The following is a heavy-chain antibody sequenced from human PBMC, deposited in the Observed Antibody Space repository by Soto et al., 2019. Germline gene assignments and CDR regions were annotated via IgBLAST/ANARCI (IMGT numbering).Heavy chain of an antibody. J-gene: IGHJ6*02. CDR3: ARGVVGAFYHHSGLDV. CDR1: GGSFSGYY. Sequence: QVQLQQWGIGLLKPSETLSLTCAIYGGSFSGYYWTWIRQPPGKGLEWIGEINHSGSTNYNPSLKSRVTISXXTXKXXFSLKLSSVTAADTAVFYCARGVVGAFYHHSGLDVWGQGTTVTVSS. CDR2: INHSGST. V-gene: IGHV4-34*01. D-gene: IGHD1-26*01.